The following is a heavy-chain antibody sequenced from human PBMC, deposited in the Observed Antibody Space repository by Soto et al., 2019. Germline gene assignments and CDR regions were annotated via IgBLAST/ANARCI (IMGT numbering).Heavy chain of an antibody. D-gene: IGHD1-1*01. CDR2: IDDSGST. V-gene: IGHV4-30-2*01. Sequence: TSEPMCVRNTVAWGDIGGVGCCWLLKKKPPWKGVEGSGVIDDSGSTYYNPSLKSRVTISVDRSKNQFSLKLSSVTAADTAVYYCARVRGHNAYYYYGLDVWGQATTVTVS. J-gene: IGHJ6*02. CDR3: ARVRGHNAYYYYGLDV. CDR1: WGDIGGVGCC.